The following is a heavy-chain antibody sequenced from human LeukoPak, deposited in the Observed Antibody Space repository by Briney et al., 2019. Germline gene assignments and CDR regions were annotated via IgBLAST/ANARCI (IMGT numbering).Heavy chain of an antibody. V-gene: IGHV3-48*03. J-gene: IGHJ4*02. Sequence: GGSLRLSCAASEFTFTSYELNWVRQAPGKGLEWVSYISSSGNIISYADSVKGRFTISRDNAKNSLYLQVHSLRAEDTAVYYCARPGGSGWSFDYWGQGTLVTVSS. CDR2: ISSSGNII. CDR3: ARPGGSGWSFDY. CDR1: EFTFTSYE. D-gene: IGHD6-19*01.